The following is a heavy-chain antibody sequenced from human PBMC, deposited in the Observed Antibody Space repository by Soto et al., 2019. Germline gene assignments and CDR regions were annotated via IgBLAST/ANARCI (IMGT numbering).Heavy chain of an antibody. J-gene: IGHJ3*02. CDR3: ARDKGYYDNDAFDI. V-gene: IGHV1-18*04. CDR2: ISAYNGNT. CDR1: GYTFTSYG. D-gene: IGHD3-22*01. Sequence: GASVKVSCKASGYTFTSYGISWLRQAPGQGLEWMGWISAYNGNTNYAQKLQGRVTMTTDTSTSTAYMELRSLRSDDTAVYYCARDKGYYDNDAFDIWGQGTMVTVSS.